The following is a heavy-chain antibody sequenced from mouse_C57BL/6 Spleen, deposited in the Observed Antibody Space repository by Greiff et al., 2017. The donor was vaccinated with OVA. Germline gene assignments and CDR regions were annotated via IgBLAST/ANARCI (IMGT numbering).Heavy chain of an antibody. CDR1: GYTFTDYY. Sequence: EVQLQQSGPVLVKPGASVKMSCKASGYTFTDYYMNWVKQSHGKSLEWIGVINPYNGGTSYNQKFKGKATLTVDMSSSTAYMELNSLTSEDSAVYYCAREDPLRQGYFDVWGTGTTVTVSS. V-gene: IGHV1-19*01. CDR2: INPYNGGT. CDR3: AREDPLRQGYFDV. D-gene: IGHD1-2*01. J-gene: IGHJ1*03.